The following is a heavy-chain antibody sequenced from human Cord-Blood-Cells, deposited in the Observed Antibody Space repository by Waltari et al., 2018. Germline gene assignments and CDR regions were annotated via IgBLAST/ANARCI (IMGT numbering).Heavy chain of an antibody. V-gene: IGHV4-30-2*01. CDR3: ASTYYDFWSGYYDAFDI. CDR2: IYHSGST. CDR1: GGSISSGGYS. D-gene: IGHD3-3*01. J-gene: IGHJ3*02. Sequence: QLQLQESGSGLVKPSQTLSLTCAVSGGSISSGGYSWSWIRQQPGKGLEWIGYIYHSGSTYYNPSLKSRVTISVDRSKNQFSLKLSSVTAADTAVYYCASTYYDFWSGYYDAFDIWGQGTMVTVSS.